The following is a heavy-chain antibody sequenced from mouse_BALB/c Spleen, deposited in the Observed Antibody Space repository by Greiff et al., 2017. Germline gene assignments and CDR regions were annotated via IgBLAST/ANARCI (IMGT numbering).Heavy chain of an antibody. V-gene: IGHV1S81*02. CDR3: ACYIDY. Sequence: VQLQQPGAELVKPGASVKLSCKASGYTFTSYWMHWVKQRPGQGLEWIGEINPSNGRTNYNEKFKSKATLTVDKSSSTAYMQLSSLTSEDSAVYYCACYIDYWGQGTTLTVSS. CDR1: GYTFTSYW. J-gene: IGHJ2*01. CDR2: INPSNGRT.